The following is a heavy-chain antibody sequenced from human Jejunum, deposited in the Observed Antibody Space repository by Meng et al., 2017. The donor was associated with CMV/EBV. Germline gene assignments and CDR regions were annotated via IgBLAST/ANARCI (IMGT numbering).Heavy chain of an antibody. J-gene: IGHJ4*02. Sequence: YTFTAHNIHWVPQAPGQGLEWMGWINPNSGGTNYAQQFQARVTMTRDTSINTVYMELSSLTSDDTAVYYCARGEVVVAAIIDYFDYWGQGTLVTVSS. V-gene: IGHV1-2*02. CDR1: YTFTAHN. CDR2: INPNSGGT. D-gene: IGHD2-15*01. CDR3: ARGEVVVAAIIDYFDY.